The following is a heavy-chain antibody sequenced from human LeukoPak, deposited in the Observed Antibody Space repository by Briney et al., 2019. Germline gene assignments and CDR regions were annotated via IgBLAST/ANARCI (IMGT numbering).Heavy chain of an antibody. Sequence: GGSLRLSCTASGFTFSNYAMSWVRQAPGKGLEWVANIKQDGSEKYYVDSVKGRFTISRDNAKNSLYLQMNSLRAEDTAVYYCARYPIVVVPAAINDYYMDVWGKGTTVTVSS. D-gene: IGHD2-2*01. CDR2: IKQDGSEK. CDR3: ARYPIVVVPAAINDYYMDV. CDR1: GFTFSNYA. J-gene: IGHJ6*03. V-gene: IGHV3-7*01.